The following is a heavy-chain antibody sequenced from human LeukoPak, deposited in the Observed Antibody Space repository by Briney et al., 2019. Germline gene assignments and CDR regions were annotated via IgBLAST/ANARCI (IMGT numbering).Heavy chain of an antibody. CDR2: ISYDGSNN. J-gene: IGHJ4*02. V-gene: IGHV3-30*18. CDR1: GFTFSSYG. Sequence: GGSLRLSCAASGFTFSSYGMHWVRQAPGKGLEWVAVISYDGSNNYYEDSVKGRFTISRDNSKNTLYLQMNSLRAEDTAVYYCAKDTAAGECTGGNCYSYFDYWGQGTLVTVSS. CDR3: AKDTAAGECTGGNCYSYFDY. D-gene: IGHD2-15*01.